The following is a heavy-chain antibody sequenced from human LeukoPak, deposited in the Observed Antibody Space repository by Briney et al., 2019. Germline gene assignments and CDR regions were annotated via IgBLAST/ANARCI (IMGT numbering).Heavy chain of an antibody. V-gene: IGHV4-59*01. CDR3: AKSDYYGASDY. CDR1: GGSISSYH. Sequence: PSETLSLTCTVSGGSISSYHWSWIRQPPGKGLECIGYIYYSGSTSYNPSLKSRVTISVDTFRNQFSLKLTSVTAADTAIYYCAKSDYYGASDYWGQGTLVTVSS. D-gene: IGHD3-10*01. J-gene: IGHJ4*02. CDR2: IYYSGST.